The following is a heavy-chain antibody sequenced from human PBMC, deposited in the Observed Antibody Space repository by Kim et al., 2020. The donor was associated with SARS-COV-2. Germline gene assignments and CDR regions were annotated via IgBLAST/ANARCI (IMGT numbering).Heavy chain of an antibody. J-gene: IGHJ1*01. CDR1: GFVFSDYS. CDR2: ISSSSDTI. Sequence: GGSLRLSCAASGFVFSDYSMNWVRQAPGRGLEWIAYISSSSDTIYYADSVKGRFTVSRDNAEKSLYLQMDSLRDEDTSVYFCARDPHCGGDCFVGGRYFQYWGLGTLVTVSS. V-gene: IGHV3-48*02. D-gene: IGHD2-21*02. CDR3: ARDPHCGGDCFVGGRYFQY.